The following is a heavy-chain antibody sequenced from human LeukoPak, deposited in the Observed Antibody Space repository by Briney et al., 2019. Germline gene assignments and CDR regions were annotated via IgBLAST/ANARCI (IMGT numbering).Heavy chain of an antibody. CDR1: GGSISSGSYY. D-gene: IGHD6-6*01. V-gene: IGHV4-61*02. Sequence: SETLSLTCTVSGGSISSGSYYWSWIRQPAGKGLEWIGRIYTSGSTNYNPSLKSRVTISVDTSKNQFSLKLSSVTAADTALYYCARMYSSSPNYYYYMDVWGKGTTVTVSS. J-gene: IGHJ6*03. CDR2: IYTSGST. CDR3: ARMYSSSPNYYYYMDV.